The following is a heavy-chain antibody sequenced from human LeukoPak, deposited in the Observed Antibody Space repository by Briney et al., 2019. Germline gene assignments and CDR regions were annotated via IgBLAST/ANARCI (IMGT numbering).Heavy chain of an antibody. CDR1: GFTVSSNY. J-gene: IGHJ4*02. D-gene: IGHD3-22*01. CDR3: ASTWTYYYDSSGYSYFDY. V-gene: IGHV3-66*01. Sequence: GGSLRLSCAASGFTVSSNYMSWVRQAPGKGLEWVSVIYSGGSTYYADSVKGRFTISRDNSKNTLYLQMNSLRAEDTAVYYCASTWTYYYDSSGYSYFDYWGQGTLVTVSS. CDR2: IYSGGST.